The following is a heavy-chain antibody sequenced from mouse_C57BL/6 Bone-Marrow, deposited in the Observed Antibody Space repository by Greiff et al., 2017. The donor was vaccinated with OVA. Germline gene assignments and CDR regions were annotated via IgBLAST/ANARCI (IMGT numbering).Heavy chain of an antibody. Sequence: VQLQQSGPELVKPGASVKISCKASGYSFTGYYMNWVKQSPEKSLEWIGEINPSTGGTTYNQKFKAKATLTVDKSSSTAYMQLKSLTSEDSAVYYCARRGYRLSWFAYWGQGTLVTVSA. CDR3: ARRGYRLSWFAY. D-gene: IGHD2-4*01. CDR2: INPSTGGT. V-gene: IGHV1-42*01. J-gene: IGHJ3*01. CDR1: GYSFTGYY.